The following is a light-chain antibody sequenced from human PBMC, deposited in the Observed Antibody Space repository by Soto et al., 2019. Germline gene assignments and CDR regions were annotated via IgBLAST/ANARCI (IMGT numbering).Light chain of an antibody. Sequence: EILMTQSPATLSVSPGERATLSCRASQSVSSTLAWYQQKPGQAPRLLIYGASTRATDIPARFSGSGSGTEVTLTISSLQSEDFAVYYCQQYYSWPRTFGQGTKVEIK. V-gene: IGKV3-15*01. CDR1: QSVSST. CDR2: GAS. J-gene: IGKJ1*01. CDR3: QQYYSWPRT.